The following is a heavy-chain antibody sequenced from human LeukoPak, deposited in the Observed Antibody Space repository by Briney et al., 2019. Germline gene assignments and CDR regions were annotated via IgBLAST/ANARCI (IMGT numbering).Heavy chain of an antibody. Sequence: SETLSLTCAVYGGSFSGYYWSWIRQPPGKGLEWIGEINHSGSTNYNPSLKSRVTISVDTSKNQFSLKLSSVTAADTAVYYCARRRGITMIVVPNYFDYWGQGTLVTVSS. CDR3: ARRRGITMIVVPNYFDY. D-gene: IGHD3-22*01. V-gene: IGHV4-34*01. CDR1: GGSFSGYY. CDR2: INHSGST. J-gene: IGHJ4*02.